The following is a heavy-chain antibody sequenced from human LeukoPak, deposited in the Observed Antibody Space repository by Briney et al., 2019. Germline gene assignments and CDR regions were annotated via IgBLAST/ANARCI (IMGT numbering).Heavy chain of an antibody. J-gene: IGHJ6*02. Sequence: TSETLSLTCTVAGGSISSDVHYWDWIRPAPGKGLEWIGSLLYNGNTWYNPSLESRVTISVDTSENQFSLRLTSVNAADTALYFCTRRGSGNGGTYAGMDVWGPGTSVTVSS. CDR2: LLYNGNT. CDR3: TRRGSGNGGTYAGMDV. CDR1: GGSISSDVHY. V-gene: IGHV4-39*01. D-gene: IGHD1-26*01.